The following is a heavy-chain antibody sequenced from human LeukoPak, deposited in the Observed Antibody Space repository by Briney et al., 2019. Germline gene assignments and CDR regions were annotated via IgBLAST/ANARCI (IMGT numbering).Heavy chain of an antibody. V-gene: IGHV3-23*01. CDR2: ISGSGGTT. Sequence: GGSLRLSCAASGFTFSSYAMNWVRQAPGKGLEWVSVISGSGGTTYYADSVKGRFTISKDNSKNTLYLQMNSLRAEDTAVYYCAKEPITRDAFDIWGQGTMVTVSS. D-gene: IGHD3-10*01. J-gene: IGHJ3*02. CDR3: AKEPITRDAFDI. CDR1: GFTFSSYA.